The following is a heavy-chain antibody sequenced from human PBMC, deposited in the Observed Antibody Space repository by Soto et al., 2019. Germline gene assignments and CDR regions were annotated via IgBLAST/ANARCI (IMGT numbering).Heavy chain of an antibody. CDR1: GCNVSNYG. CDR3: WRDVRFRERTAP. D-gene: IGHD3-10*01. CDR2: IWYDGSKK. Sequence: QVQLVESGGGVVQPGRSLPVSSAASGCNVSNYGMHWVRHAPDKGLEWVGVIWYDGSKKYYADSVKGRFTISRDDAKKTLYLEMNSLRVDDTAVYDCWRDVRFRERTAPCGQGTLGTVSS. V-gene: IGHV3-33*01. J-gene: IGHJ5*02.